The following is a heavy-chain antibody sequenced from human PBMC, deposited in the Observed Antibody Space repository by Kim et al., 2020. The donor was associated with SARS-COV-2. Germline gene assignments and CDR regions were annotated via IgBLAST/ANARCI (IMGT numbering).Heavy chain of an antibody. Sequence: SETLSLTCTVSGGSISSSSYYWGWIRQPPGKGLEWIGSIYYSGSTYYNPSLKSRVTISVDTSKNQFSLKLSSVTAADTAVYYCARSGRHHYSRSSDAFDIWGQGTMVTVSS. CDR2: IYYSGST. CDR1: GGSISSSSYY. CDR3: ARSGRHHYSRSSDAFDI. D-gene: IGHD2-15*01. V-gene: IGHV4-39*01. J-gene: IGHJ3*02.